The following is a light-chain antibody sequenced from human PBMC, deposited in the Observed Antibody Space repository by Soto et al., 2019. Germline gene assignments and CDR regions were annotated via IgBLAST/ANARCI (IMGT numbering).Light chain of an antibody. V-gene: IGKV1-5*01. Sequence: DIQMTQSPSTLSASVGDGVTITCRAIQNSSVWLAWYQQRPGKAPKFMMYDASSLETGVPSRFSGSGSGTEFNLSIRSLQTDDSATYYCQQYDSSSPTFGQGTKLEIK. CDR1: QNSSVW. CDR3: QQYDSSSPT. CDR2: DAS. J-gene: IGKJ2*01.